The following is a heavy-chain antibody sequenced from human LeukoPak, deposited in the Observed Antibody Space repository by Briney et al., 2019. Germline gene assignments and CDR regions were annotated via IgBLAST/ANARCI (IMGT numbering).Heavy chain of an antibody. D-gene: IGHD2-15*01. CDR2: IKQDGSEK. CDR3: AKDSCSGGSCYSFDY. J-gene: IGHJ4*02. Sequence: GGSLRLSCAASDFMFSNFWMSWVRQAPGKGLEWVANIKQDGSEKNYVDSVKGRFTISRDNAKNSLYLQMNSLRAEDTALYYCAKDSCSGGSCYSFDYWGQGTLVTVSS. V-gene: IGHV3-7*03. CDR1: DFMFSNFW.